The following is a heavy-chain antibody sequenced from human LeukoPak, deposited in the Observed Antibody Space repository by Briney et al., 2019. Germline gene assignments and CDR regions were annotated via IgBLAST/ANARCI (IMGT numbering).Heavy chain of an antibody. CDR3: ARTRGYYFDY. CDR2: INPSGAST. Sequence: ASVKVSCKASGYSFTNYHMHWVRQAPGQGLEWMGMINPSGASTTYAQNFQGRVAMTRDMSTSTVYMELSSLTSEDTAVYYCARTRGYYFDYWGQGTLVTVSS. J-gene: IGHJ4*02. CDR1: GYSFTNYH. V-gene: IGHV1-46*01.